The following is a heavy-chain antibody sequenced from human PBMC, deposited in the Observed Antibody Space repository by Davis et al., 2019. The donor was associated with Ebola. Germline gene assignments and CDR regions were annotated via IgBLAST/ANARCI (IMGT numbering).Heavy chain of an antibody. V-gene: IGHV3-23*01. D-gene: IGHD6-13*01. Sequence: ESLKISCATSGFTFGRYAMTWVRQAPGKGLEWVSTIIGSGDTTYYADSVTGRFTISRDNSKNTVYLQMNSLRAEDTAVYYCAKGIAAAGPDYWGQGTLVTVSS. CDR2: IIGSGDTT. CDR3: AKGIAAAGPDY. CDR1: GFTFGRYA. J-gene: IGHJ4*02.